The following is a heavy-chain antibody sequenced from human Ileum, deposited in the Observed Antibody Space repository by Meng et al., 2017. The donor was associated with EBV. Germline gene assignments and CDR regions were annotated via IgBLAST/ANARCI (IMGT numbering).Heavy chain of an antibody. J-gene: IGHJ4*02. V-gene: IGHV4-4*02. CDR1: GDSISNEHW. CDR2: IHHTRGP. Sequence: QVNLQGWGPGLVGPSGTLSLTCSVSGDSISNEHWWSWVRQSPGKGLEWIGEIHHTRGPNYNPSLKSRVIISVDKSNNHFSLRLSAVTAADTAVYYCASNGAFSLDHWGQGTLVTVSS. D-gene: IGHD2-8*01. CDR3: ASNGAFSLDH.